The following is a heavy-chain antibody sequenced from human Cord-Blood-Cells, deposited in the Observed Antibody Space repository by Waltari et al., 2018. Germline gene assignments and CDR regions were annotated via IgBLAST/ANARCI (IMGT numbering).Heavy chain of an antibody. J-gene: IGHJ4*02. V-gene: IGHV3-7*01. D-gene: IGHD1-1*01. Sequence: EVQLVESGGGLVQPGGSLRLSCAASGFPFSSYWMSWVRQAPGKGLEWVANIKQDGSEKYYVDSVKGRFTISRDNAKNSLYLQMNSLRAEDTAVYYCARAPYWSLFDYWGQGTLVTVSS. CDR3: ARAPYWSLFDY. CDR1: GFPFSSYW. CDR2: IKQDGSEK.